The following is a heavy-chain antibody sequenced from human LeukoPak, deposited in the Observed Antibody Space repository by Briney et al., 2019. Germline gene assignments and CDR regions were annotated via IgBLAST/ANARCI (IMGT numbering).Heavy chain of an antibody. CDR3: AKSITMVSGSRRGYYFDY. D-gene: IGHD3-10*01. CDR2: ISDSGGST. CDR1: GFTFSSYG. Sequence: GGTLRLSCAASGFTFSSYGMSWVRQAPGKGLEWVSAISDSGGSTYYADSVKGRFTISRDNSKNTLYLQMNSLRAEDTAVYYCAKSITMVSGSRRGYYFDYWGQGTLVTVSS. J-gene: IGHJ4*02. V-gene: IGHV3-23*01.